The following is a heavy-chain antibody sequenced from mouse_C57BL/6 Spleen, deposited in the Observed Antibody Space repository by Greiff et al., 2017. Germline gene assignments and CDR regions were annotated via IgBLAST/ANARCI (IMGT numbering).Heavy chain of an antibody. V-gene: IGHV14-4*01. CDR1: GFNIKDDY. J-gene: IGHJ4*01. CDR2: IDPENGDT. CDR3: TTGAMDY. Sequence: EVQLQQSGAELVRPGASVKLSCTASGFNIKDDYMHWVKQRPEQGLEWIGWIDPENGDTAYASKFQGKATITADTSSNTAYLQLSSLTSEDTAVYYCTTGAMDYWGQGTSVTVSS.